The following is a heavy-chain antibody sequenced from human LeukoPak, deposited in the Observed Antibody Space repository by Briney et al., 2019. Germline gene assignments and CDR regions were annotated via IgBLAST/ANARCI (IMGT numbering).Heavy chain of an antibody. CDR1: GITLSNYG. CDR2: ISGSGGGT. Sequence: GGSLRLSSAVSGITLSNYGMSWVRQAPGKGLEWVAGISGSGGGTNYADSVKGRFTISRDNPKNTLYLQMNSLRAEDTAVYFCAKRGVVIRVILVGFHKEAYYFDSWGQGALVTVSS. CDR3: AKRGVVIRVILVGFHKEAYYFDS. D-gene: IGHD3-22*01. V-gene: IGHV3-23*01. J-gene: IGHJ4*02.